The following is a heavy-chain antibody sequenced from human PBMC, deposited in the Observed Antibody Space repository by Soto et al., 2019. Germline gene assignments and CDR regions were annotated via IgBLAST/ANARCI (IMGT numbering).Heavy chain of an antibody. Sequence: PGGSLRLSCAASGFSRSSNFISWVRQPPGDGLEWDSVIYTNDLTSYSDSVKGRFTISLNNSNNTPYLQMTSLRPEDTAIYYCATRVGPSGRYYFDSWGQGGLVTVSS. V-gene: IGHV3-53*01. CDR1: GFSRSSNF. D-gene: IGHD3-10*01. CDR2: IYTNDLT. J-gene: IGHJ4*02. CDR3: ATRVGPSGRYYFDS.